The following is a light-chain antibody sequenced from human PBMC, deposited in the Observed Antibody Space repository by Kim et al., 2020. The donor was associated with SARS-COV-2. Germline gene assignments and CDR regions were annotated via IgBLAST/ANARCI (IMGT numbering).Light chain of an antibody. CDR3: QQYNNWPG. V-gene: IGKV3-15*01. Sequence: SVSPGERATRSFRASQSVSSNLAWYQQKPGQAPRLLIYGASTRATGIPARFSGSGSGTEFTLTISSLQSEDFAVYYCQQYNNWPGFGPGTKVDIK. J-gene: IGKJ3*01. CDR2: GAS. CDR1: QSVSSN.